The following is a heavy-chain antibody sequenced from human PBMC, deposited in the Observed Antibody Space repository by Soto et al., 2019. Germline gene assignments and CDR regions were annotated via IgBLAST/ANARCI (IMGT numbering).Heavy chain of an antibody. D-gene: IGHD6-19*01. V-gene: IGHV3-30-3*01. CDR1: GFTFSSYA. Sequence: GESLKISCAASGFTFSSYAMHWVRQAPGKGLEWVAVISYDGSNKYYADSVKGRFTISRDNSKNTLYLQMNSLRAEDTAVYYCAKTLAVAGLGNWFDPWGQGTLVTVSS. CDR3: AKTLAVAGLGNWFDP. CDR2: ISYDGSNK. J-gene: IGHJ5*02.